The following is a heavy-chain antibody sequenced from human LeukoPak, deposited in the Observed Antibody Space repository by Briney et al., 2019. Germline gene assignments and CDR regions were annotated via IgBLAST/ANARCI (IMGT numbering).Heavy chain of an antibody. CDR3: ARRLGSRYYFDY. CDR2: ISSSGSTI. D-gene: IGHD7-27*01. J-gene: IGHJ4*02. CDR1: GFTFSSYE. Sequence: GGSLRLSCAASGFTFSSYEMNWVRQAPGKGLEWVSYISSSGSTIYYADSVKGRFTISRDNAKNSLYLQMSSLRAEDTAVYYCARRLGSRYYFDYWGQGTLVTVSS. V-gene: IGHV3-48*03.